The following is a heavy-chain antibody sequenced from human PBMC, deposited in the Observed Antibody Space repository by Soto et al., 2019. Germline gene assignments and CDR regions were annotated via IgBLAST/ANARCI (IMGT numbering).Heavy chain of an antibody. CDR3: AIADYGDDDY. D-gene: IGHD4-17*01. Sequence: GPEAKKPGASVKVSCKASGYTFATSTTSWLRQAPGQGPEWMGWIKAYSGNTNYAQKLQGRLTMTTDTSTSTAYMELRSLTTDDTAIYYCAIADYGDDDYWGQGTLVTVSS. V-gene: IGHV1-18*01. CDR1: GYTFATST. CDR2: IKAYSGNT. J-gene: IGHJ4*02.